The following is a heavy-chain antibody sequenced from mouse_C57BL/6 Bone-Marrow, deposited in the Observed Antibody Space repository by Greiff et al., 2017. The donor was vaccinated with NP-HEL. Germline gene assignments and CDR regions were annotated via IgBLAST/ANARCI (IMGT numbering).Heavy chain of an antibody. CDR1: GFTFTDYY. Sequence: EVKLQESGGGLVQPGGSLSLSCAASGFTFTDYYMSWVRQPPGKALEWLGFIRNKANGYTTEYSASVKGRFTISRDNAQRILYLQMNALRAEDSATEYCARYWYALDYWGQGTTLTVSS. CDR3: ARYWYALDY. CDR2: IRNKANGYTT. J-gene: IGHJ2*01. D-gene: IGHD1-1*02. V-gene: IGHV7-3*01.